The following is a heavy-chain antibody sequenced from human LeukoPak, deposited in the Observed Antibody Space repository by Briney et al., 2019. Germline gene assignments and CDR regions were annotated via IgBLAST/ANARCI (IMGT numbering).Heavy chain of an antibody. D-gene: IGHD3-9*01. V-gene: IGHV3-20*04. CDR1: GFTFDDYG. CDR3: ARVGPGRYFDWLSPYLGNWFDP. CDR2: INWNGGST. J-gene: IGHJ5*02. Sequence: GGSLRLSCAASGFTFDDYGMSWVRQAPGKGLEWVSGINWNGGSTGYADSVKGRFTISRDNSKNTLYLQMNSLRAEDTAVYYCARVGPGRYFDWLSPYLGNWFDPWGQGTLVTVSS.